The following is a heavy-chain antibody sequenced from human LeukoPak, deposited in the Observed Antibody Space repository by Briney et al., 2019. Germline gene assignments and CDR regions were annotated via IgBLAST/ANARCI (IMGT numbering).Heavy chain of an antibody. CDR1: GFTFSTYN. D-gene: IGHD6-6*01. CDR3: AMIEQVVSNVEGGY. CDR2: ISSSSSTI. V-gene: IGHV3-48*04. J-gene: IGHJ4*02. Sequence: GSLRLSCAASGFTFSTYNMNWVRQAPGKGLEWVSYISSSSSTIYYADSVKGRFTISRDNAKNSLYLQMNSLRAEDTAVYFCAMIEQVVSNVEGGYWGQGTLVTVSS.